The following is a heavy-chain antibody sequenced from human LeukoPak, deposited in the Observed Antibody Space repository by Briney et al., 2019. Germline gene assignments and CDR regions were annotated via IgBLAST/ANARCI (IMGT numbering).Heavy chain of an antibody. D-gene: IGHD3-10*01. CDR3: AKVGVRINSGDY. Sequence: GGSLRLSCATSGLAVSTSVIYWFRQASGKGLEWVSDIKGPHAQPSYADSVKGRFSISRDDSKNTVCLEMNSLRAEDTALYYCAKVGVRINSGDYWGQGTLVTVSS. V-gene: IGHV3-23*01. J-gene: IGHJ4*02. CDR2: IKGPHAQP. CDR1: GLAVSTSV.